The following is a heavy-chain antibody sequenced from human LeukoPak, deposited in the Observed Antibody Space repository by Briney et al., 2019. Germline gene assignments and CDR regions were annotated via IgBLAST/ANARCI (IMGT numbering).Heavy chain of an antibody. CDR1: GFTFSSYE. J-gene: IGHJ4*02. CDR2: ISSSGSTI. CDR3: AREPGGVQLRLPDYFDY. V-gene: IGHV3-48*03. D-gene: IGHD5-18*01. Sequence: PGGSLRLSCAASGFTFSSYEMNWVRQAPGKGLEWVSYISSSGSTIYYADSVKGRFTISRDNAKNSLYLQMNSLRAEDTAVYYCAREPGGVQLRLPDYFDYWGQGTLVTVSS.